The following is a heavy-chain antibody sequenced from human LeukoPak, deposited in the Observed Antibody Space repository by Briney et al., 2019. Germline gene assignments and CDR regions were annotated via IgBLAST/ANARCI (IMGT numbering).Heavy chain of an antibody. D-gene: IGHD3-10*01. J-gene: IGHJ5*02. Sequence: GGSLRLSCAASAFTFSSYAMSWVRQAPGKGLEWVSAINNVGDSSYYADSVKGRFTISRDNPKNTLYLQMNSLRAEDTAVYYCAKGGSYYTSSWFDPWGQGTLVTVSS. CDR1: AFTFSSYA. CDR3: AKGGSYYTSSWFDP. V-gene: IGHV3-23*01. CDR2: INNVGDSS.